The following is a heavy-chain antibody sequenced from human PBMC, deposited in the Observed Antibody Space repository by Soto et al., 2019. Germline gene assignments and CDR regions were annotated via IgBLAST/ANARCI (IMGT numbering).Heavy chain of an antibody. V-gene: IGHV1-3*01. CDR2: IVADSGNT. D-gene: IGHD1-26*01. CDR3: ARAPVGVPGHVDCDY. Sequence: QVHLVQSGAEVKEPGASVKVSCKASGFTFTTFDFHWVRPAPGQRLEWLGWIVADSGNTEYSQTFQGRATITGATAARAVDMELRSLMADDTVVYYRARAPVGVPGHVDCDYWGQRHRVIVSS. CDR1: GFTFTTFD. J-gene: IGHJ4*02.